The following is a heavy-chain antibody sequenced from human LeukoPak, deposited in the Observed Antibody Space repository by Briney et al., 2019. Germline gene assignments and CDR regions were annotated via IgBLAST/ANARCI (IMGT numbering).Heavy chain of an antibody. CDR2: ISPSSGYK. CDR1: GFIFSTYN. D-gene: IGHD2-2*01. CDR3: AREGPHCSSTSCYLDS. J-gene: IGHJ4*02. V-gene: IGHV3-21*01. Sequence: KPGGSLRLSCSASGFIFSTYNMIWVRQAPRKGLEWVSAISPSSGYKYYEDSVKGRFTISRDNAKNSLYLLMDNLRVEDTALYYCAREGPHCSSTSCYLDSWGQGVLVTVSS.